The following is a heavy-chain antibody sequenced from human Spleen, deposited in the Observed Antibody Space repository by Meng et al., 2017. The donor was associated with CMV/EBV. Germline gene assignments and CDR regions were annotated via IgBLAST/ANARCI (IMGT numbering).Heavy chain of an antibody. CDR3: FWSGPQLGAFHM. CDR1: GGSVSSGSYY. J-gene: IGHJ3*02. D-gene: IGHD3-3*01. V-gene: IGHV4-61*01. Sequence: SETLSLTCTVSGGSVSSGSYYWSWIRQPPGKGLEYIGYIYYSGSTNYNPSLKSRVTMSVDTSKNQFSLKLSSVTAADTAASCDFWSGPQLGAFHMWGQGTMVTVSS. CDR2: IYYSGST.